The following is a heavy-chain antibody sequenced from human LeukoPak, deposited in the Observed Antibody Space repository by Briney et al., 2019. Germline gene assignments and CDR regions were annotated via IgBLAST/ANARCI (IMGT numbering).Heavy chain of an antibody. D-gene: IGHD1-1*01. Sequence: SETLSLTCTVSGGSISSSSYYWSWIRQPPGKGLEWIGYIYYSGSTNYNPSLKSRVTISVDTSKNQFSLKLSSVTAADTAVYYCARVEAATTNPRFDFWGQGTLVTVSS. J-gene: IGHJ4*02. CDR3: ARVEAATTNPRFDF. CDR2: IYYSGST. V-gene: IGHV4-61*05. CDR1: GGSISSSSYY.